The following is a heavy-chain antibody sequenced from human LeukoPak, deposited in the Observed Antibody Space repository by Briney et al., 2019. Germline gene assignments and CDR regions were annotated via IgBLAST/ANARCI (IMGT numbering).Heavy chain of an antibody. CDR3: ARDFCYDFWSGYYH. Sequence: GGSLRLSCAASGFTFSSYWMHWVRQAPGEGLVWVSRINSDGSSTTYADSVKGRFTISRDNAKNTLYLQMNSLRAEDTAVYYCARDFCYDFWSGYYHWGQGTLVTVSS. CDR2: INSDGSST. V-gene: IGHV3-74*01. J-gene: IGHJ4*02. CDR1: GFTFSSYW. D-gene: IGHD3-3*01.